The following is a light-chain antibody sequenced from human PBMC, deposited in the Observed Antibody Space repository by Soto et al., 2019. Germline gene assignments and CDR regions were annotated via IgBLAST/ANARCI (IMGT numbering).Light chain of an antibody. Sequence: AIQLTQSPSSLSASVGDRVTITCRASQGIRSALGWYQQKPGKVPKLLIYAASTLQSGVPSRFSGSGSGTEFTLTISNLQPDDFATYFCQQYNNYPRTFGQGTKVDI. CDR3: QQYNNYPRT. J-gene: IGKJ1*01. CDR1: QGIRSA. V-gene: IGKV1-6*02. CDR2: AAS.